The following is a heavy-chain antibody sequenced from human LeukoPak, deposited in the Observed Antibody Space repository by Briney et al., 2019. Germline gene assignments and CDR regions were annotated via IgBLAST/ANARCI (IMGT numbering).Heavy chain of an antibody. Sequence: SVKVSCKASGGTFSSYAISWVRQAPGQGLEWMGGIIPIFGTTNYAQKFQGRVTITADESTSTAYMELSSLRSEDTAVYYCARVPPGYYYYYYMDVWGKGTTVTVSS. CDR1: GGTFSSYA. CDR3: ARVPPGYYYYYYMDV. J-gene: IGHJ6*03. CDR2: IIPIFGTT. V-gene: IGHV1-69*13.